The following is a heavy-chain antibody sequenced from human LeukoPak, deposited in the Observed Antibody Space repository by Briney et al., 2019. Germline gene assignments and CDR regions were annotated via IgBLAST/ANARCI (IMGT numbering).Heavy chain of an antibody. CDR1: EFVLSDYY. D-gene: IGHD3-10*01. Sequence: VGSLRLSCAASEFVLSDYYMSWIRQAPGKGLQWSSDISSGGSTISYADSVRGRFTISRDNAKNSLYLQMNSLRAEDTAVYYCAREMEGHYGSGTFFDHSGQGNMVTVSS. V-gene: IGHV3-11*01. CDR3: AREMEGHYGSGTFFDH. CDR2: ISSGGSTI. J-gene: IGHJ4*02.